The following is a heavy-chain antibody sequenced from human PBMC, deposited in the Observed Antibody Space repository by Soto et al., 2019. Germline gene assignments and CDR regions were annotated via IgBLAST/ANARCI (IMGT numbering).Heavy chain of an antibody. CDR3: AREKSRWYGY. Sequence: QEQLVQSGAEVKKPGASVKVSCKASGYTFTSYDINWVRQATGQGLEWMGWMNPNSGNTDYAQKFQGRGTMTRNTPISTAYMELSSRRPEDTAVDYCAREKSRWYGYWGQGTLVTVSS. CDR2: MNPNSGNT. V-gene: IGHV1-8*01. CDR1: GYTFTSYD. D-gene: IGHD6-13*01. J-gene: IGHJ4*02.